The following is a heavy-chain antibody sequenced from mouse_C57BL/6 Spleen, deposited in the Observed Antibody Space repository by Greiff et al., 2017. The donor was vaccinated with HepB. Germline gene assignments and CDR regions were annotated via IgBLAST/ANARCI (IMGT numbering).Heavy chain of an antibody. Sequence: EVQLQQSGPELVKPGASVKISCKASGYTFTDYYMNWVKQSHGKSLEWIGDINPNNGGTSYNQKFKGKATLTVDKSSSTAYMELRSLTSEDSAVYYCARFRGYYIDYWGQGTTLTVSS. CDR2: INPNNGGT. V-gene: IGHV1-26*01. CDR1: GYTFTDYY. CDR3: ARFRGYYIDY. J-gene: IGHJ2*01.